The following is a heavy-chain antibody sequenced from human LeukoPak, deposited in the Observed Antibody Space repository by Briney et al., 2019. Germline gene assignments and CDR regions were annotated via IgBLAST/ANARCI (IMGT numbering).Heavy chain of an antibody. V-gene: IGHV3-23*01. Sequence: GGSLRLSCAASGFTFSSYAMSWVRQAPGKGLEWVSAISGSGRYTYYADSVKGRFTISRDNSKNTLYLQMDSLRAEDTAVYYCAKALTYYYDSSGSQVLDYWGQGTLVTVSS. CDR1: GFTFSSYA. D-gene: IGHD3-22*01. CDR2: ISGSGRYT. J-gene: IGHJ4*02. CDR3: AKALTYYYDSSGSQVLDY.